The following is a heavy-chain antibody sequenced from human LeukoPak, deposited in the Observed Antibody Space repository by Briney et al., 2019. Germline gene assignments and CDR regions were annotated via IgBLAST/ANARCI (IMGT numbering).Heavy chain of an antibody. Sequence: ASVKVSCKASGYTFTGYYMHWVRQAPGQGLEWMGWINPNSGGTNYAQKFQGRVTMTRDTSISTAYMELSRLRSDDTAVYYCAALWFGEPRFDYWGQGTLVTVSS. J-gene: IGHJ4*02. CDR1: GYTFTGYY. CDR2: INPNSGGT. V-gene: IGHV1-2*02. CDR3: AALWFGEPRFDY. D-gene: IGHD3-10*01.